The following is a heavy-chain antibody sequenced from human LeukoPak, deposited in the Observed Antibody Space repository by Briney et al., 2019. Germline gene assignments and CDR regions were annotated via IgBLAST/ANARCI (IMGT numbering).Heavy chain of an antibody. CDR2: ISYTGNT. CDR3: XXXXSAGFMYGPFDY. J-gene: IGHJ4*02. V-gene: IGHV4-39*01. Sequence: SETLSLTCSVSGGSVSSRSYSWGWIRQPPGKGLEWIGTISYTGNTYYNPSLKSRVTISVDTSKNRFSLQLSSVTAADTAVYXXXXXXSAGFMYGPFDYWGQGSLVTVSS. D-gene: IGHD2-8*01. CDR1: GGSVSSRSYS.